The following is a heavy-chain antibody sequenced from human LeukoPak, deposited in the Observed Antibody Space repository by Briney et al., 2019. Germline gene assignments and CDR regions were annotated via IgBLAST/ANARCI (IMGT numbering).Heavy chain of an antibody. V-gene: IGHV3-23*01. Sequence: PGGSLRLSCVASGFTFTKSDMSWVRQAPGKGLEWVSSISATGRTTYYADSVKGRFTISRDSSKNTLYLQMNSLRAEDTAVYYCAKDREYLNWLDPWGQGTLVTVSS. J-gene: IGHJ5*02. CDR3: AKDREYLNWLDP. CDR1: GFTFTKSD. CDR2: ISATGRTT. D-gene: IGHD2/OR15-2a*01.